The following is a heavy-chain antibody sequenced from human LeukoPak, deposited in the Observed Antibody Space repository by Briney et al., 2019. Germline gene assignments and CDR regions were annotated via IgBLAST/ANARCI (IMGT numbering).Heavy chain of an antibody. Sequence: GGSLRLSCAASGFTFSDFGMHWVRQAPGKGLEWVTYIQYDGAYKFYADSLKGRFTIPRDNSKNTLYLLMNSLRPEDTAVYYRAREMGGKQLLKNFDFWGQGTQVTVSS. D-gene: IGHD2-2*01. CDR1: GFTFSDFG. V-gene: IGHV3-30*02. J-gene: IGHJ4*02. CDR2: IQYDGAYK. CDR3: AREMGGKQLLKNFDF.